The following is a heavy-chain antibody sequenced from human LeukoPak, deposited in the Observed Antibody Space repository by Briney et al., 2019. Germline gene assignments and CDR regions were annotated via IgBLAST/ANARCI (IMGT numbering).Heavy chain of an antibody. CDR1: GFTVSSRD. CDR3: ARVTRKDQLFFDH. D-gene: IGHD2-2*01. Sequence: GGSLRLSCAASGFTVSSRDMTWVRQAPGKGLEWVSIIFSGGDTYYADSVKGRFTISRDTSRNTLDLRMNSLRVEDTVVYYCARVTRKDQLFFDHWGQGTLVTVSS. V-gene: IGHV3-66*02. CDR2: IFSGGDT. J-gene: IGHJ4*02.